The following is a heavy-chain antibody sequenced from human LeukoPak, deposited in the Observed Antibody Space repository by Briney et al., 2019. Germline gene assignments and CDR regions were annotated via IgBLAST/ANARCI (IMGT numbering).Heavy chain of an antibody. Sequence: KPSETLSLTCTVSGGSISSYYWSWIRQPPGKGLEWIGYIYYSGSTNYNPSPKSRVTISVDTSKNQFSLKLSSVTAADTAVYYCASSTGATYYYGMDVWGQGTTVTVSS. V-gene: IGHV4-59*01. CDR2: IYYSGST. CDR3: ASSTGATYYYGMDV. D-gene: IGHD1-26*01. CDR1: GGSISSYY. J-gene: IGHJ6*02.